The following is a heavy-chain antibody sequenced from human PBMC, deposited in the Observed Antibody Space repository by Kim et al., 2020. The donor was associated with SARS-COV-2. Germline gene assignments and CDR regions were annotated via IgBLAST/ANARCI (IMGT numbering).Heavy chain of an antibody. J-gene: IGHJ6*02. Sequence: GGSLRLSCAASGFTFSSYGMHWVRQAPGKGLEWVAVIWYDGSNKYYADSVKGRFTISRDNSKNTLYLQMNSLRAEDTAVYYCAKDRAADSPTYYYYGMDVWGHGTTVTVSS. V-gene: IGHV3-33*06. CDR2: IWYDGSNK. D-gene: IGHD6-13*01. CDR1: GFTFSSYG. CDR3: AKDRAADSPTYYYYGMDV.